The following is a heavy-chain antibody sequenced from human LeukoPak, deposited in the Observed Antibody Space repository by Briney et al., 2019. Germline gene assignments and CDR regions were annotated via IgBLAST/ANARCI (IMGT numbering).Heavy chain of an antibody. J-gene: IGHJ3*02. D-gene: IGHD3-22*01. CDR3: ASPGGLHYYDSSGYYDAFDI. Sequence: GEFLKTSCKGFGYSFTYYWIGWVRQMPGEGVEWVGINYLGDSDTRYSPSFQGQVSISAEKSISTAYQQWSSLKASDTAMYYCASPGGLHYYDSSGYYDAFDIWGQGTMVTVSS. CDR2: NYLGDSDT. CDR1: GYSFTYYW. V-gene: IGHV5-51*01.